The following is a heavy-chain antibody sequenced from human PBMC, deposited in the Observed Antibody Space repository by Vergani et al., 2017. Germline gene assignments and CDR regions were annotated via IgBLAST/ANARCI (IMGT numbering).Heavy chain of an antibody. CDR2: ISGPGLST. CDR1: GFTFSNSA. Sequence: VQLVESGGGVVQPGGSLRLSCAASGFTFSNSAVSWVRQAPGGGLAWVSSISGPGLSTYYADSVKGRFSISRDNCKNTVFLQMHSLRAEDTAIYYCVKEKIDLGSYCFDSWGHGILVTVSS. D-gene: IGHD2/OR15-2a*01. V-gene: IGHV3-23*04. CDR3: VKEKIDLGSYCFDS. J-gene: IGHJ4*01.